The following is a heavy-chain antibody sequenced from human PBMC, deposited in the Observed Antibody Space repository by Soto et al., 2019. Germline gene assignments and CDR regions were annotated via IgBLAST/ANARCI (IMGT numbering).Heavy chain of an antibody. Sequence: ASVKVSCKASGYTFTSYGISWVRQAPGQGLEWMGWISAYNGNTNYAQKLQGRVTMTTDTSTSTAYMELRSLRSDDTAVYYCASDIASPVATDHYYYYGMDVWGQGTTVTVSS. CDR2: ISAYNGNT. V-gene: IGHV1-18*04. CDR1: GYTFTSYG. J-gene: IGHJ6*02. CDR3: ASDIASPVATDHYYYYGMDV. D-gene: IGHD6-13*01.